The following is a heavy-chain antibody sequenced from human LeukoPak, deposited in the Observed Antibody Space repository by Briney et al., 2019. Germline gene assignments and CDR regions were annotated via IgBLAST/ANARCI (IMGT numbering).Heavy chain of an antibody. CDR3: ARGGYSYGYYYYYYIDV. D-gene: IGHD5-18*01. Sequence: SETLSPTCAVYGGSFSGYYWSWIRQPPGKGLEWIGEINHSGSTNYNPSLKSRVTISVDTSKNQFSLKLSSVTAADTAVYYCARGGYSYGYYYYYYIDVWGKGTTVTVSS. CDR1: GGSFSGYY. V-gene: IGHV4-34*01. J-gene: IGHJ6*03. CDR2: INHSGST.